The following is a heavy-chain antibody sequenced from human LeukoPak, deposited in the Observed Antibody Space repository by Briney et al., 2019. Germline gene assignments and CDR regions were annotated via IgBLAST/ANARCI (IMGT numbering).Heavy chain of an antibody. CDR3: ARLYCGGDCYRAGWFDP. D-gene: IGHD2-21*02. CDR2: IYPGDSDT. CDR1: GYSFTSYL. J-gene: IGHJ5*02. V-gene: IGHV5-51*01. Sequence: GESLKISCNGSGYSFTSYLIGGVRQMPGKGPEWIGIIYPGDSDTRCSPSFQGQVTISADKSISTAYLQWSSLKASDTAMYYCARLYCGGDCYRAGWFDPWGQGTLVTVSS.